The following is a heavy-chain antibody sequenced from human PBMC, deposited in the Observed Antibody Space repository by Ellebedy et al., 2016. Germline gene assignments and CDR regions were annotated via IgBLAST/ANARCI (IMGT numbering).Heavy chain of an antibody. CDR3: AKDGGYDPDAFDI. D-gene: IGHD5-12*01. CDR2: ISGSGGST. CDR1: GFTFSSYA. Sequence: GGSLRLSXAASGFTFSSYAMSWVRQAPGKGLEWVSAISGSGGSTYYADSVKGRFTISRDNSKNTLYLQMNSLRAEDTAVYYCAKDGGYDPDAFDIWGQGTMVTVSS. J-gene: IGHJ3*02. V-gene: IGHV3-23*01.